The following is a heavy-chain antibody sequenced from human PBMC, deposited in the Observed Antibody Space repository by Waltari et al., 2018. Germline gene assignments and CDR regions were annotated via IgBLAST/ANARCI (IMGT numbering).Heavy chain of an antibody. CDR3: ARGQSGGSLDY. D-gene: IGHD2-15*01. V-gene: IGHV3-48*01. CDR2: ISSSSSTI. CDR1: GFTFSSYS. Sequence: EVQLVESGGGLVQPGGSLRLSCAASGFTFSSYSMTWVRQAPGKGLEWVSYISSSSSTIYYADSVKGRFTIARDNAKNSLYLQMNSLRAEDTAVYYCARGQSGGSLDYWGQGTLVTVSS. J-gene: IGHJ4*02.